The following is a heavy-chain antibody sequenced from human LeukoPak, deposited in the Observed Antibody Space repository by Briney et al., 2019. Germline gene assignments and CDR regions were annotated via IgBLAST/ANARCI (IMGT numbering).Heavy chain of an antibody. CDR3: ARCEGDYYGSGSYFGTIVY. Sequence: GESLKISCKGSGYSFTSYWIGWVRQMPGKGLEWMGIIYPGDSDTRYSPSFQGQVTISADKSISTAYLQWSSLKASDTAMYYCARCEGDYYGSGSYFGTIVYWGQGTLVTVSS. CDR1: GYSFTSYW. D-gene: IGHD3-10*01. CDR2: IYPGDSDT. V-gene: IGHV5-51*01. J-gene: IGHJ4*02.